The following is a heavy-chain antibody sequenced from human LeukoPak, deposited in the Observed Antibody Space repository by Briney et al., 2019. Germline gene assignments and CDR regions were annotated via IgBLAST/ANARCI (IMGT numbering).Heavy chain of an antibody. J-gene: IGHJ6*03. V-gene: IGHV3-48*01. D-gene: IGHD1-26*01. CDR1: GFTFSSYS. Sequence: PGGSLRLSCAASGFTFSSYSMNWVRQAPGKGLEWVSYISSSSSTIYYADSAKGRFTISRDNAKNSLYLQMNSLRAEDTAVYYCASSLYYALYYYYYMDVWGKGTTVTVSS. CDR3: ASSLYYALYYYYYMDV. CDR2: ISSSSSTI.